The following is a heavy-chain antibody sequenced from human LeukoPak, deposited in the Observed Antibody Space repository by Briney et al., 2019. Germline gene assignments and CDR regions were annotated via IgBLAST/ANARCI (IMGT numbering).Heavy chain of an antibody. D-gene: IGHD3-22*01. V-gene: IGHV1-18*01. CDR1: GYTFTSYG. Sequence: GASVKVSCKASGYTFTSYGISWVRQAPGQGLEWMGWISAYNGNTNYAQKLQGRVTMTTDTSTSTAYMELRSLRSDDTAVYYCARVDSSGYYYPASNDAFDIWGQGTMVTVSS. J-gene: IGHJ3*02. CDR3: ARVDSSGYYYPASNDAFDI. CDR2: ISAYNGNT.